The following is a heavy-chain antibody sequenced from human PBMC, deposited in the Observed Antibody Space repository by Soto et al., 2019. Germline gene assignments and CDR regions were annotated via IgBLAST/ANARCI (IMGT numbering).Heavy chain of an antibody. CDR1: GGSISSGGYY. D-gene: IGHD2-15*01. CDR2: IYYSGST. Sequence: QVQLQESGPGLVKPSQTLSLTCTVSGGSISSGGYYWSWIRQHPGKGLEWIGYIYYSGSTYYKPSLKSRVTISVDTSKNQISLKLNSVTAADTAVYYCARVSIVVVVAATRFDPWGQGTLVTVSS. CDR3: ARVSIVVVVAATRFDP. V-gene: IGHV4-31*03. J-gene: IGHJ5*02.